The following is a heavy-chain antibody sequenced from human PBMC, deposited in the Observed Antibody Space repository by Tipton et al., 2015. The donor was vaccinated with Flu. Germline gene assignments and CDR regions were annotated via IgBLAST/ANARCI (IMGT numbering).Heavy chain of an antibody. CDR3: AKGIYGDYYYGMDV. V-gene: IGHV3-9*01. CDR1: GFTFDDYA. J-gene: IGHJ6*02. D-gene: IGHD4-17*01. Sequence: RSLRLSCAASGFTFDDYAMHWVRQAPGEGLEWVSGISWNSGSIGYAESVKGRFTISRDNAKNSLYLQMNSLRAEDTALYYCAKGIYGDYYYGMDVWGQVTTFTVSS. CDR2: ISWNSGSI.